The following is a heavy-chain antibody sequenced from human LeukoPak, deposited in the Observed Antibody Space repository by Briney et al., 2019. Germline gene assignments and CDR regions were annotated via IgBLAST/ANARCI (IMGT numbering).Heavy chain of an antibody. CDR2: VNLQGST. V-gene: IGHV4-4*02. CDR3: ARMEAWMGISTGPRGFDY. D-gene: IGHD2-8*02. J-gene: IGHJ4*02. Sequence: PSETLSLTCGVSGGSITNTNYWTWVRQPPGKGLEWIGEVNLQGSTNYNPSLMGRVAIAVDTSENHISLQLTSVTAADTAVYYCARMEAWMGISTGPRGFDYWGQGTLVTVSS. CDR1: GGSITNTNY.